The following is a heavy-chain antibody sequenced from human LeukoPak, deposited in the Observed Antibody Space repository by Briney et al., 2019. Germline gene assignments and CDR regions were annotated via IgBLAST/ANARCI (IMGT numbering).Heavy chain of an antibody. Sequence: GGSLRLSCAASGFTFSSYEMNWVRQAPGKGLEWASYISSSGSTIYYADSVKGRFTISRDNAKNSLYLQMNSLRAEDTAVYYCARNTDDSSVPNDYWGQGTLVTVSS. CDR3: ARNTDDSSVPNDY. D-gene: IGHD3-22*01. CDR1: GFTFSSYE. V-gene: IGHV3-48*03. J-gene: IGHJ4*02. CDR2: ISSSGSTI.